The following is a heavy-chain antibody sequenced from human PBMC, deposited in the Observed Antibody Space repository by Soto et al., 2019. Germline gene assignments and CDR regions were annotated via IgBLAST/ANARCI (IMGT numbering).Heavy chain of an antibody. Sequence: ASVKVSCKASGGTFSSYAISWVRQAPGQGLEWMGGIIPIFGTANYAQKFQGRVTITADESTSTAYMELSSLRSEDTAAYYCARGTTPKTYYDYVWGSYRYGLFDPWGQGTLVTVSS. J-gene: IGHJ5*02. D-gene: IGHD3-16*02. CDR3: ARGTTPKTYYDYVWGSYRYGLFDP. V-gene: IGHV1-69*13. CDR1: GGTFSSYA. CDR2: IIPIFGTA.